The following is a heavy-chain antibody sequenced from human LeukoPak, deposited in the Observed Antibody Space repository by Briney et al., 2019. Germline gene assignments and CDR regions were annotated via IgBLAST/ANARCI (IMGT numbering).Heavy chain of an antibody. D-gene: IGHD6-13*01. V-gene: IGHV3-30*04. CDR1: GFTFSSYA. CDR3: ARQEQQLVYYCYGMDV. CDR2: ISYDGSNK. J-gene: IGHJ6*04. Sequence: GGSLRLSCAASGFTFSSYAMHWVRQAPGKGLEWVAVISYDGSNKYYADSVKGRFTISRDNSKNTLYLQMNSLRAEDTAVYYCARQEQQLVYYCYGMDVWGKGTTVTVSS.